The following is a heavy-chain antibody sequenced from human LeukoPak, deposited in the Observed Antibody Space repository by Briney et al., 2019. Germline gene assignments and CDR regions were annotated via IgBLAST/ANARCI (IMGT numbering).Heavy chain of an antibody. Sequence: GGSLRLSCAASGFTFTNYWMHWVRQAPGEGLVWVSRINSDGSVTRYGDSVKGRFTISRDNAKNTVFLQMNSLRTEDTAVYYCARDRGALDYWGQGTLVTVSS. CDR3: ARDRGALDY. CDR1: GFTFTNYW. D-gene: IGHD1-26*01. V-gene: IGHV3-74*01. J-gene: IGHJ4*02. CDR2: INSDGSVT.